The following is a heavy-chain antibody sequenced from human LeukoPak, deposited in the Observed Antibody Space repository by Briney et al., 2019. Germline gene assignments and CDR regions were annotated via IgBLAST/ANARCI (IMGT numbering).Heavy chain of an antibody. CDR1: GYTFTNYY. CDR2: INPSGGST. Sequence: ASVKVFCKASGYTFTNYYMHWVRQAPGQGLEWMGIINPSGGSTSYAQKFQGRVIMARDTSTSTVYMELSGLRSEDTAVYYCARDHSYYYEGSTYYTHWGQGTLVTVSS. J-gene: IGHJ4*02. CDR3: ARDHSYYYEGSTYYTH. D-gene: IGHD3-22*01. V-gene: IGHV1-46*01.